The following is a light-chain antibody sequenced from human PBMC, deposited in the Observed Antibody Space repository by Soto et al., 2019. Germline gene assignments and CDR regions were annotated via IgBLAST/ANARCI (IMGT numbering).Light chain of an antibody. CDR2: DAT. CDR3: QQSFSTPRP. V-gene: IGKV1-39*01. Sequence: DIHMTQSPSSLSASVGDRVTLTCRASQTISTFLNWYQHKSGKAPKLLIYDATNLHSGVPSRFSDSGYDTDFTRTRSSLQPEDFATYSSQQSFSTPRPFGPGTKV. CDR1: QTISTF. J-gene: IGKJ1*01.